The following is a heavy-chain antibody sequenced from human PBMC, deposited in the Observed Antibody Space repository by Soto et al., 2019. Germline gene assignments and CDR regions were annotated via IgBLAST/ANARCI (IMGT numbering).Heavy chain of an antibody. CDR2: IYHSGST. Sequence: QVQLQESGPGLVKPSGTLSLTCAVSGGSISSSNWWSWVRQPPGKGLEWIGEIYHSGSTNYNPSLKSRVTISVDKSKNQFSLKLSSVTAADTAVYYCARDRAVVVVAATPYYYYYGMDVWGQGTTVTVSS. CDR1: GGSISSSNW. D-gene: IGHD2-15*01. V-gene: IGHV4-4*02. CDR3: ARDRAVVVVAATPYYYYYGMDV. J-gene: IGHJ6*02.